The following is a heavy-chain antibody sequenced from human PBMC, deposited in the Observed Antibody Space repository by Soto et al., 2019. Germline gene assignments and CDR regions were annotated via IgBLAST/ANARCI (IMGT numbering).Heavy chain of an antibody. V-gene: IGHV4-4*02. D-gene: IGHD3-10*01. CDR2: IHHSGRT. CDR3: ARALQGNYGYPSQFAY. J-gene: IGHJ4*02. Sequence: PSETLSLTCAVSGDSISSEKWWCWVRQPPGKGLEWIGEIHHSGRTNYNPSLKSRVTILVEKSKNQFSLKLSSMTAADTAVYYCARALQGNYGYPSQFAYWGQGTLVTVSS. CDR1: GDSISSEKW.